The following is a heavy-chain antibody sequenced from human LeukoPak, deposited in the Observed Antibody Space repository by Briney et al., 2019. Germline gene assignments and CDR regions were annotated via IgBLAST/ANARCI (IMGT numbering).Heavy chain of an antibody. D-gene: IGHD5-12*01. CDR3: ARVRATFSPHFDN. CDR2: LSDDGSNK. CDR1: RFTFSYFA. Sequence: GRSLRLSCAASRFTFSYFAMHWVRQAPGKGLEWVAVLSDDGSNKFYADSVKGRFTISRDNAKNTLYLQMNSLRAEDTAVYYCARVRATFSPHFDNWGQGTLVTVSS. J-gene: IGHJ4*02. V-gene: IGHV3-30*03.